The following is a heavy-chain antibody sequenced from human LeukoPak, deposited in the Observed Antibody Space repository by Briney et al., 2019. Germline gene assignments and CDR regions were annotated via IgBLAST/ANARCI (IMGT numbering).Heavy chain of an antibody. Sequence: GGSLRLSCAASGFTFSSYAVTWVRQAPDKGLEWVSAISGSDGSTYYADSVKGRFAISRDDSQNTLYLQMNSLGAEDTAVYYCAKVETSGGANCYALDYWGQGTLVTVSS. V-gene: IGHV3-23*01. CDR1: GFTFSSYA. D-gene: IGHD2-2*01. CDR3: AKVETSGGANCYALDY. CDR2: ISGSDGST. J-gene: IGHJ4*02.